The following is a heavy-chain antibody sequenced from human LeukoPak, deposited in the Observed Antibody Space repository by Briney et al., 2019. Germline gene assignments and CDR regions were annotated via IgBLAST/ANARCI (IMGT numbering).Heavy chain of an antibody. CDR2: ISGSGGST. Sequence: GGSLRLSCAASGFTFSSYAMSWVRQAPGKGLEWVSAISGSGGSTYYADSVKGRFTISGDNSKNTLYLQMNSLRAEDTAVYYCAKRRYSSGWYEGTWGQGTLVTVSS. V-gene: IGHV3-23*01. CDR1: GFTFSSYA. J-gene: IGHJ5*02. D-gene: IGHD6-19*01. CDR3: AKRRYSSGWYEGT.